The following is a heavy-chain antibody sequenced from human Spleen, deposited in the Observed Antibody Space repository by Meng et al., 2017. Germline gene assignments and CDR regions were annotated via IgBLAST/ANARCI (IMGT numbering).Heavy chain of an antibody. Sequence: VQLVASGGGVVQPGGSVRLSCAASGFTFTTYVINWVRQAPGRGLEWVAAVSSDVYKKHYADSVKGRFTILRDNSKRMVYLRLDYLRPDDTAIYYCARAQDDYGDPVPDFWGQGTLVTVSS. CDR3: ARAQDDYGDPVPDF. CDR1: GFTFTTYV. CDR2: VSSDVYKK. V-gene: IGHV3-30*03. J-gene: IGHJ4*02. D-gene: IGHD4-17*01.